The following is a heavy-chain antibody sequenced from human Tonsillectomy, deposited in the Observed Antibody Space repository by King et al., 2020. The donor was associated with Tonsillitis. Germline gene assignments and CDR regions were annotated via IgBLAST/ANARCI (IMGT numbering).Heavy chain of an antibody. Sequence: VQLVESGAEVRKPGASVKVSCKASGYTFSNYGISWLRQDPGQGLEWMGWISTYNGNTNYAQHVQGRVTMTTDTSTSTAYMDMRSLRSDDTAVYSCARDGVDYGDFLGYDYWGQGTLVTVSS. D-gene: IGHD4-17*01. CDR3: ARDGVDYGDFLGYDY. V-gene: IGHV1-18*04. J-gene: IGHJ4*02. CDR1: GYTFSNYG. CDR2: ISTYNGNT.